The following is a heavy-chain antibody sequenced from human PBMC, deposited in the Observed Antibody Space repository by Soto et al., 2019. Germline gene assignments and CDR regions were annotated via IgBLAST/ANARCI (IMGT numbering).Heavy chain of an antibody. CDR3: ARLQAAAGDNDLTFDY. CDR1: GYSFTNYW. Sequence: GESLKISCKGSGYSFTNYWIGWVRQMPGKGLEWMGIISPGDSDTRYSPSFQGQVTISADKSISTAYLQWSSLKASDTAMYYCARLQAAAGDNDLTFDYWGQGTLVTVSS. D-gene: IGHD6-13*01. CDR2: ISPGDSDT. V-gene: IGHV5-51*01. J-gene: IGHJ4*02.